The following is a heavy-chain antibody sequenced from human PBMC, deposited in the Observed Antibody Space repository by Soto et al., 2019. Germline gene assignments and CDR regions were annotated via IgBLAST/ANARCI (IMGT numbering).Heavy chain of an antibody. D-gene: IGHD1-1*01. CDR2: IYYRGTT. CDR1: GVSTSNHY. V-gene: IGHV4-59*11. J-gene: IGHJ4*02. CDR3: ARGGGSPYNDHEFDY. Sequence: QVQLQESGPGRVKPSETLSLTCSVSGVSTSNHYWTWIRKPPGQGPEWIGCIYYRGTTNYNASFNSRVTISVDTSKNQFSLKLTSVTTADTAVYYCARGGGSPYNDHEFDYWGQGILVTVSS.